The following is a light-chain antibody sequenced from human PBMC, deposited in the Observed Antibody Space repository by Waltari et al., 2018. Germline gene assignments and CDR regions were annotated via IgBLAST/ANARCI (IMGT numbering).Light chain of an antibody. Sequence: DIVMTQSPDSLAVSLGERATINCKSSQTIFYGTNNKNYLAWYQQKPRQPPRLLLYWASTRESGVPDRFSDSGSGTDFTLTISSLQAEDVAVYYCQQYYDTPLSFGGGTKVEIK. CDR1: QTIFYGTNNKNY. V-gene: IGKV4-1*01. J-gene: IGKJ4*01. CDR3: QQYYDTPLS. CDR2: WAS.